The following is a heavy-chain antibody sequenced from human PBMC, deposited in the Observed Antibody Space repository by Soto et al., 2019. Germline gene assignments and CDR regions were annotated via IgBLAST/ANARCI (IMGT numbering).Heavy chain of an antibody. V-gene: IGHV4-4*07. CDR2: IYTSGST. D-gene: IGHD1-7*01. CDR1: GGSISSYY. CDR3: ARDSNWNYGGYYYGMDV. Sequence: SETLSLTCTVSGGSISSYYWSWIRQPAGKGLEWIGRIYTSGSTNYNPSLKSRVTMSVDTSKNQFSLKLSSVTAADTAVYYCARDSNWNYGGYYYGMDVWGQGTTVTVSS. J-gene: IGHJ6*02.